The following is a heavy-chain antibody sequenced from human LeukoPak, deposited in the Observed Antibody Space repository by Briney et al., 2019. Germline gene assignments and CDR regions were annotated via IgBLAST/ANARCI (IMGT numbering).Heavy chain of an antibody. CDR1: GGSMNSYY. D-gene: IGHD3-16*02. J-gene: IGHJ3*02. Sequence: SETLSLTCTVYGGSMNSYYWSWIRQPPGMGLEWIGYIYYSGTTNYNLSLKSRVTISVDTSKNQFSLKLSSVTAADTAVYYCARVLNGDYYDYVWGSYRSYDALDIWGQGTMVTVPS. CDR2: IYYSGTT. CDR3: ARVLNGDYYDYVWGSYRSYDALDI. V-gene: IGHV4-59*01.